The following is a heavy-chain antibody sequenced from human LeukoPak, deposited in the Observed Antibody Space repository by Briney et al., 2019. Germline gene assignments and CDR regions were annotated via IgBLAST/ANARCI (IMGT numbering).Heavy chain of an antibody. CDR3: ATYDQWLPHGFDP. CDR2: INPNSGGT. CDR1: AYTLTGYY. V-gene: IGHV1-2*02. J-gene: IGHJ5*02. D-gene: IGHD6-19*01. Sequence: ASVKVSCKASAYTLTGYYMHWVRQAPGQGLEWMGWINPNSGGTNYAQKFQGRVTMTRDTSIGTAYLELNKLRSDVTAVYYCATYDQWLPHGFDPWGQGTLVTVSS.